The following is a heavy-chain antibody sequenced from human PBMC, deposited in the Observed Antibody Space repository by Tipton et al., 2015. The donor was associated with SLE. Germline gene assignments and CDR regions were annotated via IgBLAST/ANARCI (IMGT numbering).Heavy chain of an antibody. CDR1: GGSISSGSYY. V-gene: IGHV4-61*02. Sequence: LSCTVSGGSISSGSYYWSWIRQPAGKGLEWIGRIYTSGSTNYNPSLKSRVTISVDTSKNQFSLKLSSVTAADTAVYYCARDRYYYMDVWGKGTTVTVSS. J-gene: IGHJ6*03. CDR2: IYTSGST. CDR3: ARDRYYYMDV.